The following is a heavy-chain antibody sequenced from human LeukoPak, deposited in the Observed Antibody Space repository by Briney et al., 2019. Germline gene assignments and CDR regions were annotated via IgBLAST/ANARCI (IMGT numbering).Heavy chain of an antibody. D-gene: IGHD4-11*01. CDR1: RFTFSHYG. CDR2: IWNDGSNK. CDR3: AKDAQRGFDYSNSLEN. J-gene: IGHJ4*02. Sequence: GGSLRLSCAASRFTFSHYGMHWVRQAPGKGLEWVAVIWNDGSNKYYADSVKGRFTVSRDNSQNRLYLQMNCLRPEDTAVYYCAKDAQRGFDYSNSLENWGQGTLVTVSS. V-gene: IGHV3-33*06.